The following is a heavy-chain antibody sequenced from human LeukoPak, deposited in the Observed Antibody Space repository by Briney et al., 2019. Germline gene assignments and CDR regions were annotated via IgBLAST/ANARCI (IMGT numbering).Heavy chain of an antibody. CDR2: ISGSGGST. CDR3: AKDRAVVGDYWYFDL. CDR1: GFTFSSYA. D-gene: IGHD6-19*01. J-gene: IGHJ2*01. Sequence: PGGSLRLSCAASGFTFSSYAMSWVRQAPGKGLGWVSGISGSGGSTFYTDSVKGRFTISRDNSKNTLNLQMNSLRAEDTAVYYCAKDRAVVGDYWYFDLWGRGTLVTVSS. V-gene: IGHV3-23*01.